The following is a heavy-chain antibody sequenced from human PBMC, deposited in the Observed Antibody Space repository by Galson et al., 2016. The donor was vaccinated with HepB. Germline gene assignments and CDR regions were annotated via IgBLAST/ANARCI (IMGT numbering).Heavy chain of an antibody. CDR1: GYIFTNHW. CDR3: ARHLLGQPTEESDAYTFGEPFDP. D-gene: IGHD5-24*01. J-gene: IGHJ5*02. Sequence: QSGAEVTKPGESLKISCQGSGYIFTNHWIAWVRQMPGKGLEWMGIIYPGDSDTRYNPSFQGQVTISVDMSISTVYLQWISLKASDTATYYCARHLLGQPTEESDAYTFGEPFDPWGQGTLVTVSS. V-gene: IGHV5-51*01. CDR2: IYPGDSDT.